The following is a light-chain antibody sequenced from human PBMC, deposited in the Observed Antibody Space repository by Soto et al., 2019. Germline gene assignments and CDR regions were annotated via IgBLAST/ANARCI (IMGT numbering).Light chain of an antibody. V-gene: IGKV3-15*01. CDR1: QSVNHN. Sequence: ERVMTQSPATLSASPGEGWTVSCVSSQSVNHNVAWYQQKPGQAPRLLIYGARSRATGVPDRFSGSGTGTDFTLTISSLQAEDFGVYFCHQYNNWPPSTFGQGTRLEIK. CDR2: GAR. J-gene: IGKJ5*01. CDR3: HQYNNWPPST.